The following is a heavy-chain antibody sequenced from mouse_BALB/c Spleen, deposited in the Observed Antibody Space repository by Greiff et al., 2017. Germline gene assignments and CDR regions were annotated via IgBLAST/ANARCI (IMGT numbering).Heavy chain of an antibody. CDR1: GYAFTNYL. CDR2: INPGSGGT. D-gene: IGHD2-4*01. J-gene: IGHJ3*01. CDR3: ARSDYDGFAY. Sequence: VQLQQSGAELVRPGTSVKVSCKASGYAFTNYLIEWVKQRPGQGLEWIGVINPGSGGTNYNEKFKGKATLTADKSSSTAYMQLSSLTSDDSAVYFCARSDYDGFAYWGQGTLVTVSA. V-gene: IGHV1-54*01.